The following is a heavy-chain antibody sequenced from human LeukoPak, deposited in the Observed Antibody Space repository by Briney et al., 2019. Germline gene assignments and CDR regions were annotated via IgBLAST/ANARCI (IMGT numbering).Heavy chain of an antibody. D-gene: IGHD6-13*01. V-gene: IGHV3-33*06. CDR2: IWYDGSNK. J-gene: IGHJ6*03. CDR3: AKPRYSSSWSYYYYMDV. CDR1: GFTFSSYG. Sequence: GRSLRLSCAASGFTFSSYGMHWVRQAPGKGLEWVAVIWYDGSNKYYADSVKGRFTISRDNSKNTLYLQMNSLRAEDTAVYYCAKPRYSSSWSYYYYMDVWGNGTTVTVSS.